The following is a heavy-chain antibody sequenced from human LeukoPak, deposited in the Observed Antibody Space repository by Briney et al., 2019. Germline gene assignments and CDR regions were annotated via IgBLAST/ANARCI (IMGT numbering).Heavy chain of an antibody. CDR1: GYTFTSYY. CDR3: AKETSYGAPGY. J-gene: IGHJ4*02. Sequence: GASVKVSCKASGYTFTSYYMHWVRQAPGRGLEWMGIINPSGGSTSYAQKFQGRVTMTRDTSTSTVHMELNSLRAEDTAVYYCAKETSYGAPGYWGQGTLVTVSS. D-gene: IGHD4-17*01. CDR2: INPSGGST. V-gene: IGHV1-46*01.